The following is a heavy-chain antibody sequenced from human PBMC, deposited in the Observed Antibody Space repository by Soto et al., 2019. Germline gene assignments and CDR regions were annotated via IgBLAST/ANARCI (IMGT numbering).Heavy chain of an antibody. J-gene: IGHJ4*02. D-gene: IGHD1-1*01. V-gene: IGHV3-30*03. CDR2: ISYDGSNK. CDR3: ARKMSTGTVSYDY. CDR1: GFTFIGYG. Sequence: GGSQRVSCAAAGFTFIGYGMHWVRQAPGKGLEWVAVISYDGSNKYYADSVKGRFTVSRDNSKSTLYLQMNSLRTEDTAVYYCARKMSTGTVSYDYWGQGTLVTVSS.